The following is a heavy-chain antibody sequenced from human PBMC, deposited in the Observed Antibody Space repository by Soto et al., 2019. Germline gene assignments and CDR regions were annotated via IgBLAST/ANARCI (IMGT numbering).Heavy chain of an antibody. CDR2: ISSSSSYI. CDR1: GFTFSSYS. Sequence: EVQLVESGGGLVKPGGSLRLSCAASGFTFSSYSMNWVRQAPGKGLEWVSSISSSSSYIYYADSVKGRFTISRDNAKNSLYLQMNSLRAEDTAVYYRARDSRPDYYGSGTYEFDPWGQGTLVTVSS. J-gene: IGHJ5*02. CDR3: ARDSRPDYYGSGTYEFDP. D-gene: IGHD3-10*01. V-gene: IGHV3-21*01.